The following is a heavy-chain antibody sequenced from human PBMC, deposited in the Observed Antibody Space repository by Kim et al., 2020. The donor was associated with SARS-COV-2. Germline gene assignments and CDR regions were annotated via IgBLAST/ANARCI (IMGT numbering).Heavy chain of an antibody. D-gene: IGHD3-10*01. CDR1: GYTFTSYG. CDR2: IGASNSNT. V-gene: IGHV1-18*01. CDR3: ARDRRGSGSYYNH. J-gene: IGHJ5*02. Sequence: ASVKVSCKASGYTFTSYGISWVRQAPGQGLEWMGWIGASNSNTNYAQRFQGRVTMTTDTPTSTAYMELRSLRSDDTAVYYCARDRRGSGSYYNHWGQGTLVTVSS.